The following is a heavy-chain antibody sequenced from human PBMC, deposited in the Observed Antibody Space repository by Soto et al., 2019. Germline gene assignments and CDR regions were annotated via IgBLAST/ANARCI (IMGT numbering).Heavy chain of an antibody. V-gene: IGHV3-74*01. J-gene: IGHJ3*01. CDR1: GFTFSSYW. CDR2: INSDGSST. D-gene: IGHD3-3*01. CDR3: ARARVFFTIFGVEIDGSAFDL. Sequence: EVQLVESGGGRVQPAGSLRLSCAASGFTFSSYWMHWVRQAPGKGLVWVSRINSDGSSTSYADSVKCRFTISRDNAKNTLYLQMNSLRAEDTAVYYCARARVFFTIFGVEIDGSAFDLWGQGKMVTGSS.